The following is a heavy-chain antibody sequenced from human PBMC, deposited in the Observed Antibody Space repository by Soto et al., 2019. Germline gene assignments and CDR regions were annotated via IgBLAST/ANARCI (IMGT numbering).Heavy chain of an antibody. CDR2: ISSRSDV. V-gene: IGHV3-21*01. Sequence: GGSLRLSCVGSGFTLSTYSINWVRQAPGKGLEWVSSISSRSDVYYADSVKGRFTISRDNAKNSGTLQMNSLSARDTAVDYCAREYAAWPIAYGLDVWGQGTTVTVSS. J-gene: IGHJ6*02. D-gene: IGHD2-8*01. CDR3: AREYAAWPIAYGLDV. CDR1: GFTLSTYS.